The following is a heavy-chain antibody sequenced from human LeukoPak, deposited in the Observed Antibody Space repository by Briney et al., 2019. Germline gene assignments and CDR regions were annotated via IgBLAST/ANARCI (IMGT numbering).Heavy chain of an antibody. V-gene: IGHV1-18*01. D-gene: IGHD3-3*01. CDR2: ISAYNGST. CDR1: GYTFTSYG. Sequence: ASVKVSCKASGYTFTSYGISWVRQAPGQGLEWMGWISAYNGSTNYAQKLQGRVTMTTDTSTSTAYMELRSLRSDDTAVYYCARDRPLSYDFWSGPSYYYYGMDVWGQGTTVTVSS. CDR3: ARDRPLSYDFWSGPSYYYYGMDV. J-gene: IGHJ6*02.